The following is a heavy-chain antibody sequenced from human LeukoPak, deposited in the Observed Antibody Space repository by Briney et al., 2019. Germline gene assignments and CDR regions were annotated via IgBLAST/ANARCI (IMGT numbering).Heavy chain of an antibody. D-gene: IGHD3-9*01. CDR2: VYYTGST. CDR1: GGSVSSGDYY. V-gene: IGHV4-61*08. J-gene: IGHJ4*02. Sequence: SETLSLTCSVSGGSVSSGDYYWSWIRQPPGRGLEWIGYVYYTGSTNYNPSLKSRVTVSVDTSKNQFSLKLSSVTAADTAVYYCARTYYDLLTGYFPFDYWGQGTLVTVSS. CDR3: ARTYYDLLTGYFPFDY.